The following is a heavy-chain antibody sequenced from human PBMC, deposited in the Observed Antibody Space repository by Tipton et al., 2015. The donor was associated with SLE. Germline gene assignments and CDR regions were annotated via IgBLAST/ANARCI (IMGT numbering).Heavy chain of an antibody. D-gene: IGHD4-23*01. CDR1: GGSINNSYYY. Sequence: TLSLTCTVSGGSINNSYYYWAWIRQPPGKGLEWIGSIYYSGSTFNNPSLKSRVTISAVTSKNQFSLRVSSVTAADTAVYYCARDRGGNSSVYVDNWGQGTLVTVSS. V-gene: IGHV4-39*07. J-gene: IGHJ4*02. CDR3: ARDRGGNSSVYVDN. CDR2: IYYSGST.